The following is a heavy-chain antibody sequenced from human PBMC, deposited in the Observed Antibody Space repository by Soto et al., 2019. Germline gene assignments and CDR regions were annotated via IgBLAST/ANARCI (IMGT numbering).Heavy chain of an antibody. CDR2: IRYDGSDT. CDR3: ARDRFGGTEGTNWLDP. D-gene: IGHD3-10*01. CDR1: GFKFNSYG. V-gene: IGHV3-33*01. J-gene: IGHJ5*02. Sequence: QEQLVQSGGGVVQPGRSLRLSCAASGFKFNSYGMHWVRQAPGKGLEGVAVIRYDGSDTSYGDSVKGRFTISRDNSKNTLHLQMSSLRVDDTAVYYCARDRFGGTEGTNWLDPWGQGSLVTVSS.